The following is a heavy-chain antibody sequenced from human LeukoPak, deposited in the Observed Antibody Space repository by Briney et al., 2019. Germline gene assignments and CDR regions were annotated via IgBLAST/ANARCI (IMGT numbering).Heavy chain of an antibody. J-gene: IGHJ5*02. V-gene: IGHV4-59*01. CDR3: ARAYSSSSWGWFDP. CDR1: GDSISSYY. Sequence: SETLSLTCTVSGDSISSYYWSWIRQPPGKGLESIGYIYNSGSTNYIPSLKSRVTISVDTSKNQFSLKLSSVTAADTAVYYCARAYSSSSWGWFDPWGQGTLATVSS. D-gene: IGHD6-6*01. CDR2: IYNSGST.